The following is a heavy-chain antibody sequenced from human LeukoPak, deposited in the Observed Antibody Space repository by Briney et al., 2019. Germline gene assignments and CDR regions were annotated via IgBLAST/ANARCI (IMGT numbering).Heavy chain of an antibody. Sequence: SQTLSLTSAISGDSVSSNSAAWNWIRQSPSRGLEWLGRTYYRSKWYNDYAVSVKSRITINPDTSKNQFSLQLNSVTPEDTAVYYCARALGYDSSGYYYLGWFDYWGQGTLVTVSS. D-gene: IGHD3-22*01. CDR1: GDSVSSNSAA. V-gene: IGHV6-1*01. J-gene: IGHJ4*02. CDR3: ARALGYDSSGYYYLGWFDY. CDR2: TYYRSKWYN.